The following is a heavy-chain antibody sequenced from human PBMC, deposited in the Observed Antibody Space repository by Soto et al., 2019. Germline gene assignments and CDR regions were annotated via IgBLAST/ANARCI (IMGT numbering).Heavy chain of an antibody. CDR1: GGSISSGGYS. D-gene: IGHD6-19*01. V-gene: IGHV4-30-2*01. Sequence: LSLTCAVSGGSISSGGYSWSWIRQPPGKGLEWIGYIYHSGSTYYNPSLKSRVTISVDRSKNQFSLKLSSVTAADTAVYYCAREIAVAGTGYFDYWGQGTLVTVSS. J-gene: IGHJ4*02. CDR2: IYHSGST. CDR3: AREIAVAGTGYFDY.